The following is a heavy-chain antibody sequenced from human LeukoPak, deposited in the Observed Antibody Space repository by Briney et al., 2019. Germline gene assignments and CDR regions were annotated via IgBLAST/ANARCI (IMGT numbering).Heavy chain of an antibody. CDR1: GGSISSSSHC. CDR3: ARAPTHYDFWSGYYTVVGAFDI. Sequence: SETLSLTCTVSGGSISSSSHCWGWIRQPPGKGLDWIGSIYYSGSTNYNPSLKSRVTISVDTSKNQFSLKLSSVTAADTAVYYCARAPTHYDFWSGYYTVVGAFDIWGQGTMVIVSS. J-gene: IGHJ3*02. V-gene: IGHV4-39*07. D-gene: IGHD3-3*01. CDR2: IYYSGST.